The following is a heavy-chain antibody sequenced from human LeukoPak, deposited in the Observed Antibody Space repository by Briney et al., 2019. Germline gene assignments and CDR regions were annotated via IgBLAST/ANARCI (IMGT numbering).Heavy chain of an antibody. J-gene: IGHJ4*02. V-gene: IGHV3-48*04. D-gene: IGHD5-12*01. CDR1: GFTFSSYR. Sequence: GGSLRLSCAASGFTFSSYRMNWVRQAPGKGLEWISYIGISSGNTKYADSVKGRFTISGDNAKNSLYLQMNSLRVEDTAVYYCARDYRYAFDNWGQGTLVTVSS. CDR2: IGISSGNT. CDR3: ARDYRYAFDN.